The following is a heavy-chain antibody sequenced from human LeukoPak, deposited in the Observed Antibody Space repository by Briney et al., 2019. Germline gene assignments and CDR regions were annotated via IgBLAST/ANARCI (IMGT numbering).Heavy chain of an antibody. Sequence: GGSLRLSCAASGFTFSSYAMSWVRQAPGKGLEWVSAISGSGGSTYYADSVKGRFTISRDNSKNTLYLQINILRTEDTAVYYCAKDIAGMGATSDYWGQGTLVTVSS. CDR2: ISGSGGST. J-gene: IGHJ4*02. V-gene: IGHV3-23*01. CDR1: GFTFSSYA. D-gene: IGHD1-26*01. CDR3: AKDIAGMGATSDY.